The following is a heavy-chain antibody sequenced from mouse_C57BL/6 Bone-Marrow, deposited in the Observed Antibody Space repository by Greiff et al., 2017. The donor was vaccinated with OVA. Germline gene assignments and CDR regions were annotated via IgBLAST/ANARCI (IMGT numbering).Heavy chain of an antibody. J-gene: IGHJ1*03. Sequence: EVHLVESGGDLVKPGGSLKLSCAASGFTFSSYGMSWVRQTPDKRLEWVATISSGGSYTYYPDSVKGRFTISRDNAKNTLYLQRSSLKSEDTAMYYCARHYYWYFDVWGTGTTVTVSS. V-gene: IGHV5-6*01. CDR2: ISSGGSYT. CDR3: ARHYYWYFDV. CDR1: GFTFSSYG.